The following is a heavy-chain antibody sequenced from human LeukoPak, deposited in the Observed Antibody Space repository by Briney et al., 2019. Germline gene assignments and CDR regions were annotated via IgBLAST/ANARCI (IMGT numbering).Heavy chain of an antibody. Sequence: SXKVSCKASGGTFISYAISWARQAPGQGLEWMGGIIPIFGTANYAQKFQGRVTITADESTSTAYMELSSLRSEDTAVYYCARRGGSSSGNYYYYYMDVWGKGTTVTVSS. J-gene: IGHJ6*03. CDR2: IIPIFGTA. CDR1: GGTFISYA. CDR3: ARRGGSSSGNYYYYYMDV. V-gene: IGHV1-69*01. D-gene: IGHD6-6*01.